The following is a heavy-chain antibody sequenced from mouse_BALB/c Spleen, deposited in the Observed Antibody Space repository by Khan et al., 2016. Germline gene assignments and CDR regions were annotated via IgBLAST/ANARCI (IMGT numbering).Heavy chain of an antibody. CDR2: INPDSYTI. V-gene: IGHV4-1*02. CDR1: GFDFSRYW. CDR3: ARAGYYGYLAY. J-gene: IGHJ3*01. Sequence: EVKLLESGGGLVHPGGSLKLSCAASGFDFSRYWMSWVRQAPGKGLEWIVVINPDSYTINYTTSLKDKFIISRDNAKHTHYLQMSKVRSEDTALYYCARAGYYGYLAYWGQGTLVTVSA. D-gene: IGHD1-1*01.